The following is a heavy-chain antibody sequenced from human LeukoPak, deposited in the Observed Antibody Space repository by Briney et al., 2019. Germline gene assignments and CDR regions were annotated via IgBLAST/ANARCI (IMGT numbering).Heavy chain of an antibody. Sequence: PGGSLRLSCAASGFTFSSYGMHWVRQAPGKGLEWVAVLWYDGSNKYYADSVKGRFTISRDNSKNTLYLQMNSLRAEDTAVYYCAREYYYDSSGYYYRPRYYYYYYYMDVWGKGTTVTVSS. D-gene: IGHD3-22*01. CDR2: LWYDGSNK. CDR1: GFTFSSYG. CDR3: AREYYYDSSGYYYRPRYYYYYYYMDV. J-gene: IGHJ6*03. V-gene: IGHV3-33*01.